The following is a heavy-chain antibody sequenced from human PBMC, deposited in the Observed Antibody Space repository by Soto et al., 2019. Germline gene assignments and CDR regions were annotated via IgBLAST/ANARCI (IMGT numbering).Heavy chain of an antibody. CDR2: IYYDGTA. V-gene: IGHV4-59*08. CDR3: ARGITIFGVAQGNDD. CDR1: GGSFSPNY. Sequence: SETLSLTCTVSGGSFSPNYWSWIRQPPGKGLEWVGYIYYDGTARHNPSLKSRVTISLETSRSQFSLRLTSVTAADTAVYYCARGITIFGVAQGNDDWGQGTLDTFSS. D-gene: IGHD3-3*01. J-gene: IGHJ4*02.